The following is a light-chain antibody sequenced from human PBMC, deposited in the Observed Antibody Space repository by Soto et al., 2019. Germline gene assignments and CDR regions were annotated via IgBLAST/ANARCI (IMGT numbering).Light chain of an antibody. CDR3: QHYNSYSEA. J-gene: IGKJ1*01. CDR2: KAS. CDR1: QSISDS. V-gene: IGKV1-5*03. Sequence: DIPMTQSPSTLSTSIGDRVTITCRASQSISDSLAWYQLKPGKAPKLLIYKASTLKSGVPSRFSGSGSGTEFTLTISSLQPDDFATYYCQHYNSYSEALGQGTKVDIK.